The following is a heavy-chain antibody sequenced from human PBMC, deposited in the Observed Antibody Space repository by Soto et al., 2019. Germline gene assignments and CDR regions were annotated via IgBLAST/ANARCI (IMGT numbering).Heavy chain of an antibody. J-gene: IGHJ6*02. CDR1: GFTFSSYE. CDR3: ARDARLGMVGYYYGMDV. D-gene: IGHD2-15*01. CDR2: ISSSGSTI. V-gene: IGHV3-48*03. Sequence: GGSLRLSCAASGFTFSSYEMNWVRQAPGKGLEWVSYISSSGSTIYYADSVKGRFTISRDNAKNSLYLQMNSLRAEDTAVYYCARDARLGMVGYYYGMDVWGQGTTVTVS.